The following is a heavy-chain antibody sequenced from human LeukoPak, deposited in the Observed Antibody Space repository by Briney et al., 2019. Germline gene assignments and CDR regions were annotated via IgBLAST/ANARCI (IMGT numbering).Heavy chain of an antibody. CDR3: ARGVANWGSWDY. V-gene: IGHV4-30-2*01. CDR1: GGSISSGGYS. D-gene: IGHD7-27*01. CDR2: IYHSGST. J-gene: IGHJ4*02. Sequence: SETLSLTCAVSGGSISSGGYSWSWVRQPPGKGLEWIGYIYHSGSTYYNPSLKSRVTISVDRSKNQFSLKLSSVTAAVTAVYYCARGVANWGSWDYWGQGTLVTVSS.